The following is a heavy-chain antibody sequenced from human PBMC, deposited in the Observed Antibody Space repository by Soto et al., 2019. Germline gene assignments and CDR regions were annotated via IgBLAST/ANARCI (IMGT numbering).Heavy chain of an antibody. D-gene: IGHD2-15*01. V-gene: IGHV1-46*01. Sequence: QVQLVQSGAEVKKPGASVKVSCKASGYIFTSYYMHWMRQAPGQGLEWMGIINPSGGSTSYAQRFQGRVTMTRDTSTSTVYMELSSLRSEDTAVYYCARDSQGVVLFDYWGRGTLVTVSS. CDR1: GYIFTSYY. J-gene: IGHJ4*02. CDR3: ARDSQGVVLFDY. CDR2: INPSGGST.